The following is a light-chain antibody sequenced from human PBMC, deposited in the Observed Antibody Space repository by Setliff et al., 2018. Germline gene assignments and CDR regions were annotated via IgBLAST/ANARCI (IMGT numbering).Light chain of an antibody. CDR1: SSDVGGYNY. Sequence: QSALTQPPSASGSPGQSVTISCTGTSSDVGGYNYVSWYQQHPGKAPKLMIYEVSKRPSGVPDRFSGSKSGNTASLTVSGLQAEDEADYYCSPYAGSNNPDVFGTGTKVTVL. V-gene: IGLV2-8*01. J-gene: IGLJ1*01. CDR2: EVS. CDR3: SPYAGSNNPDV.